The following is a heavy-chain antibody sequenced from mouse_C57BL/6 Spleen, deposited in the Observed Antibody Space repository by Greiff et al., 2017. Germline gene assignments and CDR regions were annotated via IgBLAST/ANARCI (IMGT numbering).Heavy chain of an antibody. CDR2: IYPGDGDT. CDR3: ARYDNYAMDY. Sequence: VMLVESGPELVKPGASVKISCKASGYAFSSSWMNWVKQRPGKGLEWIGRIYPGDGDTNYNGKFKGKATLTADKSSSTAYMQLSSLTSEDSAVYFCARYDNYAMDYWGQGTSVTVSS. V-gene: IGHV1-82*01. CDR1: GYAFSSSW. D-gene: IGHD2-3*01. J-gene: IGHJ4*01.